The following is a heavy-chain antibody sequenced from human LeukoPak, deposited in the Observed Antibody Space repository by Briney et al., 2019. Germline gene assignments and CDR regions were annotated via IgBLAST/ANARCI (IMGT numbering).Heavy chain of an antibody. CDR1: GGTFSSYA. CDR2: IIPIFGTA. CDR3: ARLGEYWSSTSCANVY. J-gene: IGHJ4*02. Sequence: ASVKVSCKASGGTFSSYAISWVRQAPGQGLEWMGGIIPIFGTANYAQKFQGRVTITADESTSTAYMELSSLRSEDTAVYYCARLGEYWSSTSCANVYWGQGTLVTVSS. D-gene: IGHD2-2*01. V-gene: IGHV1-69*13.